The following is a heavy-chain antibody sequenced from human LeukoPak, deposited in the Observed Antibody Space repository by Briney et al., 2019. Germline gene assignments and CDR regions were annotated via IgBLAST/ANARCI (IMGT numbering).Heavy chain of an antibody. CDR3: AKDWERYLDWLLLGDY. D-gene: IGHD3-9*01. Sequence: GGSLRLSCAASGFTFSSYSMNWVRQAPGKGLEWVAVISYDGSNKYYADSVKGRFTISRDNPKNMLYLQMNSLRIEDTAVYYCAKDWERYLDWLLLGDYWGQGTLVTVSS. J-gene: IGHJ4*02. V-gene: IGHV3-30*18. CDR1: GFTFSSYS. CDR2: ISYDGSNK.